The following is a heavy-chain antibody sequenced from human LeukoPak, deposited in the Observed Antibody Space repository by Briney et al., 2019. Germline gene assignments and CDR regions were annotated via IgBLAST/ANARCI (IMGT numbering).Heavy chain of an antibody. CDR2: ISSSGSTI. V-gene: IGHV3-48*03. J-gene: IGHJ4*02. D-gene: IGHD3-10*01. CDR1: GFTFSSYE. CDR3: AVVRGVILGY. Sequence: GGSLRLSCAASGFTFSSYEMNWVRQAPGKGLEWVSYISSSGSTIYYADSVKGRFTISRDNAKNSLYLQMNSLRAEDTAVYYCAVVRGVILGYWGQGTLVTVSS.